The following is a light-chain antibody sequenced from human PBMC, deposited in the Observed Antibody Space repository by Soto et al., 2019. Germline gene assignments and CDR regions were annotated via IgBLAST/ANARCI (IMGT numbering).Light chain of an antibody. V-gene: IGKV1-5*01. CDR3: QQSYSTLT. J-gene: IGKJ4*01. CDR1: QSIAAS. Sequence: DIQMTQSPSALSASVGDNVTITCRASQSIAASLAWYQHKPGEAPKLLIYDVSSLETGVPSRFSGSGSGTEFSLTIRGLQPEDFATYYCQQSYSTLTFGGGTKVDIK. CDR2: DVS.